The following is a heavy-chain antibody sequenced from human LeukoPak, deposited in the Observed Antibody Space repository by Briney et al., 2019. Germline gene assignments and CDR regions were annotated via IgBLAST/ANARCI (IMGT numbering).Heavy chain of an antibody. CDR2: ISAYNGKT. Sequence: ASVKVSCKASGYTFTSYSISWVRQAPGQGLEWMGWISAYNGKTNYAQKLRGRVTMTTDTSTSTAYMELRSLRSDDTAVYYCARAGWRYYFDYWGQGTLVTVSS. CDR3: ARAGWRYYFDY. J-gene: IGHJ4*02. V-gene: IGHV1-18*01. CDR1: GYTFTSYS. D-gene: IGHD2-15*01.